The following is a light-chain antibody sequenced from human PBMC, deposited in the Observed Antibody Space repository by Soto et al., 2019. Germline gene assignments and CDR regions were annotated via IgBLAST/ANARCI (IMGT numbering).Light chain of an antibody. CDR1: SSDVGSYNY. CDR2: EVS. CDR3: SSYTSNSTL. J-gene: IGLJ1*01. V-gene: IGLV2-14*01. Sequence: GSPGQSITISCTGTSSDVGSYNYVSWYQQHPGKAPKLMIYEVSDRPSGISSRFSGSKSGNTASLTISGLQTEDEADYYCSSYTSNSTLFGTGTKVTVL.